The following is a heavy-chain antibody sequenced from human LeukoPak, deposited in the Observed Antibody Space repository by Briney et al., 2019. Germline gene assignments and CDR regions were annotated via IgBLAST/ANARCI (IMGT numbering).Heavy chain of an antibody. Sequence: GASVKVSCKASGYTFTSYGISWVRQAPGQGLEWMGWISAYNGNTNYAQKLQGRVTMTTDTSTSTAYMELRSLRSDDTAVYYCARQSPLEWLLYGSIRDYWGQGTLVTVSS. CDR2: ISAYNGNT. CDR1: GYTFTSYG. D-gene: IGHD3-3*01. J-gene: IGHJ4*02. V-gene: IGHV1-18*01. CDR3: ARQSPLEWLLYGSIRDY.